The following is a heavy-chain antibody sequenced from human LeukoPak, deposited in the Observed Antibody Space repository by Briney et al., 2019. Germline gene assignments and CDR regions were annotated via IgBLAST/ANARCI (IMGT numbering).Heavy chain of an antibody. CDR3: ARVAYYRVTADQITDAFDV. J-gene: IGHJ3*01. CDR2: LYSDGAT. Sequence: GGSLRLPCAASGFTVSSYYMNWVRQAPGKGLQWVSILYSDGATYYADSVKGRFTISRDNSRSTLYLQMNSLRAEDTAVYFCARVAYYRVTADQITDAFDVWGHGTVVTVSS. CDR1: GFTVSSYY. V-gene: IGHV3-66*01. D-gene: IGHD2-21*02.